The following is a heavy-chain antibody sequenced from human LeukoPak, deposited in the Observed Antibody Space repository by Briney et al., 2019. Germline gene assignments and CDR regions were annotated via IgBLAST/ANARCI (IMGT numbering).Heavy chain of an antibody. Sequence: LDTLSLTCIVSGDSITRNTYHWGWVRQPPGKGLEWIGTIYYSGSIYYNQSLRGRVALSVDTSKNQFSLKLTSVTAADTAVYYCGRLNTDWGFLFDSWGQGTLVTVSS. V-gene: IGHV4-39*01. D-gene: IGHD3-16*01. J-gene: IGHJ4*02. CDR1: GDSITRNTYH. CDR2: IYYSGSI. CDR3: GRLNTDWGFLFDS.